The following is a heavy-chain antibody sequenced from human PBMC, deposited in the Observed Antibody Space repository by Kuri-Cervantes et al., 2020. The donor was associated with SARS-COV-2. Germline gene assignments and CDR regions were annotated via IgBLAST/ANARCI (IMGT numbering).Heavy chain of an antibody. CDR1: GFTFSSYS. J-gene: IGHJ6*03. Sequence: GESLKISCAASGFTFSSYSMNWVRQAPGKGLEWVSYISSSSSTIYYADSVKGRFTISRGNSKNTLYLQMNSLRAEDTAVYYCARGRSSSSYYYYYYMDVWGKGTTVTVSS. CDR2: ISSSSSTI. V-gene: IGHV3-48*01. CDR3: ARGRSSSSYYYYYYMDV. D-gene: IGHD6-13*01.